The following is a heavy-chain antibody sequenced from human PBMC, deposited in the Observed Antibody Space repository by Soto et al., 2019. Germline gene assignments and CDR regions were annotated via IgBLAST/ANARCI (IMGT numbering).Heavy chain of an antibody. V-gene: IGHV5-51*01. J-gene: IGHJ3*02. CDR2: IYPGNSNT. CDR3: ASDSHCDGGNCPMGGFDM. CDR1: GFIFTSYW. Sequence: GESLKISCKGSGFIFTSYWVAWLRQMPGKGLEWVGIIYPGNSNTMYSPSFQGQVTISADTALSTTYLQWDTLKPSDTAIYFCASDSHCDGGNCPMGGFDMWGQGTMVTVSS. D-gene: IGHD2-15*01.